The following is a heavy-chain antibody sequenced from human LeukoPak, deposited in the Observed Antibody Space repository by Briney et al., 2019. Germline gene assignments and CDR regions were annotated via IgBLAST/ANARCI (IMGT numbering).Heavy chain of an antibody. Sequence: WASVKVSCKASGYTFTGCYMHWVRQAPGQGLEWMGGIIPLFGAPNYAQKFQGRVTITADKSTTTAYMELSSLRSEDTAVYFCARHDSYSSSFPYNWFDPWGQGTLVTVSS. CDR2: IIPLFGAP. J-gene: IGHJ5*02. CDR3: ARHDSYSSSFPYNWFDP. D-gene: IGHD6-13*01. CDR1: GYTFTGCY. V-gene: IGHV1-69*06.